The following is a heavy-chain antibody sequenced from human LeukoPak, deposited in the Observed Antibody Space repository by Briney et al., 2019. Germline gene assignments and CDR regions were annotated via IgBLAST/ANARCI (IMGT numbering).Heavy chain of an antibody. Sequence: GGSLRLSCAASGFTFSSYGMHWVRQAPGKGLEWVAVIWYDGSNKYYADSVKGRFTISRDNSKNTLYLQMNSLRAEDTAVYYCAGDRVATIVRGMDVWGQGTTVTVSS. J-gene: IGHJ6*02. CDR2: IWYDGSNK. CDR3: AGDRVATIVRGMDV. CDR1: GFTFSSYG. D-gene: IGHD5-24*01. V-gene: IGHV3-33*01.